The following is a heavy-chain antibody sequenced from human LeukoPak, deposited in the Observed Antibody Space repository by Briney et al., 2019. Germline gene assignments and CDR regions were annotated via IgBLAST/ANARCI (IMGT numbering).Heavy chain of an antibody. V-gene: IGHV4-31*03. J-gene: IGHJ4*02. CDR3: ARASQTGTIDY. CDR1: GGSISSGGYY. D-gene: IGHD1-7*01. CDR2: IYYSGST. Sequence: SQTLSLTCTVSGGSISSGGYYWSWIRQHPGKGLEWIGYIYYSGSTYYNPSLKSRVSISVDTSKNQFSLNLSSVTAADTAVYYCARASQTGTIDYWGQGTLVTVSS.